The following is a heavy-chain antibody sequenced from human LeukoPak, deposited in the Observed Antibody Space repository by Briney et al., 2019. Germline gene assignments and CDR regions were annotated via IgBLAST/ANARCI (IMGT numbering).Heavy chain of an antibody. CDR2: ISYDGSNK. CDR1: LFPPWRQQ. V-gene: IGHV3-30*18. Sequence: PGGTPSPSCAACLFPPWRQQTQGLRQAPGQGLEWVTVISYDGSNKYYADSVKGRFTISRDNSKNTLYLQMNSLRAEDTAVYYCAKDLKRCNWRLVYWGQGTLVTVSS. J-gene: IGHJ4*02. CDR3: AKDLKRCNWRLVY. D-gene: IGHD1-20*01.